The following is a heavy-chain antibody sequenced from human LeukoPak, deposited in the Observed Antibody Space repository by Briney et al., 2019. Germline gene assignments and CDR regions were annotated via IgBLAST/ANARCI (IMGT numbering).Heavy chain of an antibody. D-gene: IGHD4-17*01. Sequence: SETLSLTCTVSGGSISSGGYYWSWIRQHPGKGLEWIGYIYYSGSTYYNPSLKSRVTISVDTSKNQFSLKLSSVTAADTAVYYCAREWNDYGDYIGHFDYWGQGTLVTVSS. V-gene: IGHV4-31*03. J-gene: IGHJ4*02. CDR2: IYYSGST. CDR3: AREWNDYGDYIGHFDY. CDR1: GGSISSGGYY.